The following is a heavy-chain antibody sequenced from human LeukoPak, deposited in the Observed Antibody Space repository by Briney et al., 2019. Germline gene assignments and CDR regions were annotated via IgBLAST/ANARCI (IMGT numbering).Heavy chain of an antibody. V-gene: IGHV3-7*01. CDR3: ARVDYHHYDLDV. CDR1: GFTFSNYW. J-gene: IGHJ6*02. CDR2: INQPANSQ. Sequence: PGGSLRLSCAASGFTFSNYWMSWVRQAPGKGLEWVANINQPANSQNTVDSVKGRFTISRDNAQNSLFLQMNSLRAEDSAVYYCARVDYHHYDLDVWGQGTTVIVSS.